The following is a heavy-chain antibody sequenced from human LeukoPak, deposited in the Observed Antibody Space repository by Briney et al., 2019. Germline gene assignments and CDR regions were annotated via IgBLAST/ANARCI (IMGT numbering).Heavy chain of an antibody. CDR2: ISSDGGTM. CDR1: GFTFSTYT. CDR3: ARDRDWAFDY. D-gene: IGHD3-9*01. Sequence: GGSLRLSCAASGFTFSTYTMNWVRQAPGKGLEWLSFISSDGGTMSYADSVKGRFTISRDNVKNSLYLQVNSPRDEDTAVYYCARDRDWAFDYWGQGTLVTVSS. J-gene: IGHJ4*02. V-gene: IGHV3-48*02.